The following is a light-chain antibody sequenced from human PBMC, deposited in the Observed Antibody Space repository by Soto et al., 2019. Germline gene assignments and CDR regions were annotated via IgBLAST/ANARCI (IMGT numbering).Light chain of an antibody. CDR1: QSVTSGC. CDR3: QQCGSSPQH. Sequence: EIALTQSPGTLSLSPGERVTLSCRASQSVTSGCLAWYQQQPGQAPRLLIYGASTRATGIPDRFSGSGSGTDFTLTISRLEPEDFAVYYCQQCGSSPQHFGGGTKVEIK. V-gene: IGKV3-20*01. CDR2: GAS. J-gene: IGKJ4*01.